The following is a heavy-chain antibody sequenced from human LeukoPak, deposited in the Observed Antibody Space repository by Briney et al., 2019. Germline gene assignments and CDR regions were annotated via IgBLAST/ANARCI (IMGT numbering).Heavy chain of an antibody. J-gene: IGHJ5*01. D-gene: IGHD4-23*01. CDR3: ARDRGNSDPGDWFDS. Sequence: GGSLRLSCAASGFTFSDYYMSWIRQAPGKGLEWVSYISGSGSTVYYAASVRGRFTISRDNAKNSLFRQMNSLRGEDTAVYYCARDRGNSDPGDWFDSWGQGTLVTVSS. CDR1: GFTFSDYY. V-gene: IGHV3-11*01. CDR2: ISGSGSTV.